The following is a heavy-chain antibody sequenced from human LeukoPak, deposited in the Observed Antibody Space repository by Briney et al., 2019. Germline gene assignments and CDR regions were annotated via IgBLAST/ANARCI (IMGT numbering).Heavy chain of an antibody. CDR1: DFRFSSYW. V-gene: IGHV3-21*01. Sequence: PGGSLRLSCTASDFRFSSYWMHWVRQVPGKGLEWVSSINSSSSYIYYADSVKGRFTISRDNAKNSLYLQMNSLRAEDTAVYYCARDRRYDSSGYPGYWGQGTLVTVSS. D-gene: IGHD3-22*01. CDR2: INSSSSYI. J-gene: IGHJ4*02. CDR3: ARDRRYDSSGYPGY.